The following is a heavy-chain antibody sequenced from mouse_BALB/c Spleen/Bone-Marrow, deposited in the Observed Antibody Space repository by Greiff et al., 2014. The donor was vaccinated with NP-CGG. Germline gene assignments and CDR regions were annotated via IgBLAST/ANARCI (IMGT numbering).Heavy chain of an antibody. CDR3: AREGGYYYGSSPYFDV. CDR1: GYSFTGYF. J-gene: IGHJ1*01. CDR2: INPYNGDT. V-gene: IGHV1-20*02. Sequence: VQLQQSGPELAKPGASVKISCKASGYSFTGYFMNWVMQSHGKSLEWIGRINPYNGDTFYNQKFKGKATLTVDKSSSTAHMELRSLASEDSAVYYCAREGGYYYGSSPYFDVWGAGTTVTVSS. D-gene: IGHD1-1*01.